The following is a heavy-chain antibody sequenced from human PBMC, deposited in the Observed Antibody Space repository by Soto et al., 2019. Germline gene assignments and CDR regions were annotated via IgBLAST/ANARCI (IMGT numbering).Heavy chain of an antibody. J-gene: IGHJ4*02. V-gene: IGHV3-15*01. CDR1: GFTFSNAW. Sequence: GGSLRLSCAASGFTFSNAWMSWVRQAPGKGLEWVGRIKSKTDGGTTDYATPVKGRFTISRDDSKNTLYLQMNSLKTEDTAVYYCTTFASFGSYFDYWGQGTLVTVSS. CDR3: TTFASFGSYFDY. D-gene: IGHD1-26*01. CDR2: IKSKTDGGTT.